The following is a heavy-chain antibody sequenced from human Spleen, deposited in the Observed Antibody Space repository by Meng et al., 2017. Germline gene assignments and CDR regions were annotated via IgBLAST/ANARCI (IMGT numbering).Heavy chain of an antibody. J-gene: IGHJ5*02. Sequence: QLQLQGSAPALVKPSETLPLTCTVSGGSISSTNYYWAWIRQPPGKGLEYVGSIYYSGSAFYNPSLKSRVTISIDTSKNQFSLKLTSVTAADTAVYYCCTQQHYNWFDPWGQGTLVTVSS. D-gene: IGHD2-8*01. CDR3: CTQQHYNWFDP. CDR1: GGSISSTNYY. CDR2: IYYSGSA. V-gene: IGHV4-39*07.